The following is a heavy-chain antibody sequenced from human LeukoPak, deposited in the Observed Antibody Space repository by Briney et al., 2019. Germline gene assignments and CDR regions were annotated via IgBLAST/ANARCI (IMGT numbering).Heavy chain of an antibody. Sequence: GESLKISCKGYGYSFTSYWIIWVLQMPGKGLEWMGRIDPSDSYTNYSPSLQGHVAISADKSISAAYLQWSNLKASDTAMYYCARARGDHYSFDYWGQGTLVTVSS. V-gene: IGHV5-10-1*01. CDR2: IDPSDSYT. J-gene: IGHJ4*02. D-gene: IGHD3-10*01. CDR1: GYSFTSYW. CDR3: ARARGDHYSFDY.